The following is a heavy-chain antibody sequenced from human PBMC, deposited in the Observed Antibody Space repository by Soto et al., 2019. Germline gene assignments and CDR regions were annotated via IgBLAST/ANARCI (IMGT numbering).Heavy chain of an antibody. V-gene: IGHV4-4*07. CDR2: IYTSGST. J-gene: IGHJ3*02. CDR1: GGSISSYY. CDR3: ARDYYDTSITEDDAFDI. Sequence: PSETLSLTCTVSGGSISSYYWSWIRQPAGKGLEWIGRIYTSGSTNYNPSLKSRVTMSVDTSKNQFSLKLSSVTAADTAVYYCARDYYDTSITEDDAFDIWGQGTMVTVSS. D-gene: IGHD3-22*01.